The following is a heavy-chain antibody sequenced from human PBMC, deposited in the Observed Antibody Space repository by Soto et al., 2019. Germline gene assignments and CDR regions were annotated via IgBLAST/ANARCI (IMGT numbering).Heavy chain of an antibody. CDR1: GYTFTGYY. Sequence: ASVKVSCKASGYTFTGYYMHWVRQAPGQGLEWMGWINPNSGGTNYAQKFQGWVTMTRDTSISTAYMELSRLRSDDTAVYYCARGDHDPEDIVATIEIDYWGQGTLVTVSS. D-gene: IGHD5-12*01. CDR3: ARGDHDPEDIVATIEIDY. CDR2: INPNSGGT. J-gene: IGHJ4*02. V-gene: IGHV1-2*04.